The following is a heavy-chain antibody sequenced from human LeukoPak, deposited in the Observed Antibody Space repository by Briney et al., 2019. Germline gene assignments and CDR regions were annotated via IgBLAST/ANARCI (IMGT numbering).Heavy chain of an antibody. V-gene: IGHV3-66*01. J-gene: IGHJ4*02. CDR1: GFTFSSYG. Sequence: GGSLRLSCAASGFTFSSYGMHWVRQAPGKGLEWVSVIYSGGSTYYADSVKGRFLLSRDNSKNTLYLQMNSLRAEDTATYYCARDSPLLTVWGQGTLVTVSS. CDR3: ARDSPLLTV. CDR2: IYSGGST. D-gene: IGHD3-9*01.